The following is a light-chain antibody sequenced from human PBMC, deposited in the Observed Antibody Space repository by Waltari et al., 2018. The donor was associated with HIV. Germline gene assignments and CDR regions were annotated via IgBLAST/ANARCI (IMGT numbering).Light chain of an antibody. CDR1: SSDVGSYNL. V-gene: IGLV2-23*03. CDR3: CPNTTSSTFV. Sequence: SALTQPASVSGSPGQSITISCTGTSSDVGSYNLVSWYQQHPGKAPKLMIYEGSKRPSGGSNRFSGSKFGNTASLTIPGPQAEDQAYYYCCPNTTSSTFVIGRGTKPAVL. J-gene: IGLJ2*01. CDR2: EGS.